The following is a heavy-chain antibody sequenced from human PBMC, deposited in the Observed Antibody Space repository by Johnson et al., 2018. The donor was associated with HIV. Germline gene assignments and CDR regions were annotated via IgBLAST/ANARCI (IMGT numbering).Heavy chain of an antibody. D-gene: IGHD3-10*01. CDR2: TKNKANSYTT. J-gene: IGHJ3*02. CDR3: ARAGKWSGDAFDI. V-gene: IGHV3-72*01. CDR1: GFTLSDHY. Sequence: VQLVESGGGLVQPGGSLRLSCAASGFTLSDHYMDWVRQAAGKGLEWVGRTKNKANSYTTEYAASVRGRFTISRDDSKNSLYLQMNSLRAGDTAVYYCARAGKWSGDAFDIWGQGTTVTVSS.